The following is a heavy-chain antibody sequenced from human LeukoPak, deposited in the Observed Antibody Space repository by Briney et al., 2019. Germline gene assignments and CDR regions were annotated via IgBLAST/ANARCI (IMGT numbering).Heavy chain of an antibody. D-gene: IGHD3-16*02. CDR3: ARALRLGELSLPDAFDI. V-gene: IGHV4-38-2*02. Sequence: SETLSLTCTVSGYSISSGYYWGWIRQPPGKGLEWIGSIYHSGSTYYKPSLKIRVTIYVDTSKNQFSLKLSSVTAADTAVYYCARALRLGELSLPDAFDIWGQGTMVTVSS. CDR2: IYHSGST. CDR1: GYSISSGYY. J-gene: IGHJ3*02.